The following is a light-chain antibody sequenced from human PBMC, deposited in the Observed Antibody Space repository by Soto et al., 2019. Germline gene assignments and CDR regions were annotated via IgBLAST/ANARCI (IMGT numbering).Light chain of an antibody. V-gene: IGLV2-14*01. CDR1: SSDVGGYNY. CDR3: SSYTTSSSYVV. Sequence: QSALTQPASVSGSPGQSITISCTGSSSDVGGYNYVSWYQQHPGKAPKLMIYEVSNRPSGVSNRFSGSKSGNTASLTISGLQAEDEAHYSCSSYTTSSSYVVFGGGTKVTVL. CDR2: EVS. J-gene: IGLJ2*01.